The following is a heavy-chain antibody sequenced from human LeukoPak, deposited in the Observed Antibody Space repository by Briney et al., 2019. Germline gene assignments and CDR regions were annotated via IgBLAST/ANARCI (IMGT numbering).Heavy chain of an antibody. CDR3: ARAGTDHYYFDH. V-gene: IGHV4-61*02. Sequence: SETLSLTCTVSGDSISTYYYYWSWVRQPAGKGLEWIGRVYPSGNTNYNPYNPSLTDRVTISIDASRSQFSLILTSVTAADTAIYYCARAGTDHYYFDHLGQGILVTVSS. CDR1: GDSISTYYYY. CDR2: VYPSGNT. J-gene: IGHJ4*02. D-gene: IGHD1-14*01.